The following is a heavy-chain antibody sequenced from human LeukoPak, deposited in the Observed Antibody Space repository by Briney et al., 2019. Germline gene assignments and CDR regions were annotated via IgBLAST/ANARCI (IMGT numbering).Heavy chain of an antibody. V-gene: IGHV1-18*01. CDR3: ARDIYRYNNYPVSYYFDY. CDR2: ISAYNGNT. J-gene: IGHJ4*02. CDR1: GYTLTSYG. D-gene: IGHD4-11*01. Sequence: ASVKVSCKASGYTLTSYGISWVRQAPGQGLEWMGWISAYNGNTNYAQKLQGRVTMTTDTSTSTAYMELRSLRSDDTAVYYCARDIYRYNNYPVSYYFDYWGQGTLVTVSS.